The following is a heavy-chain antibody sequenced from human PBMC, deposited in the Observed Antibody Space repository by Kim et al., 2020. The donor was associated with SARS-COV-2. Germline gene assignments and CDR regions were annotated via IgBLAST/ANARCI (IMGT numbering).Heavy chain of an antibody. J-gene: IGHJ6*02. CDR3: ARDQYSSGWYGMDV. V-gene: IGHV1-3*01. Sequence: SQKFQGRGTITRDTSASTAYMELSSLRSEDTAVYYCARDQYSSGWYGMDVWGQGTTVTVSS. D-gene: IGHD6-19*01.